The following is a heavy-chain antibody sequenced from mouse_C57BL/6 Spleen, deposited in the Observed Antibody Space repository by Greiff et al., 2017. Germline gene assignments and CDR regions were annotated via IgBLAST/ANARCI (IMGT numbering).Heavy chain of an antibody. CDR3: ARAYYSNYWYFDV. CDR1: GFTFSDYY. D-gene: IGHD2-5*01. J-gene: IGHJ1*03. V-gene: IGHV5-16*01. Sequence: EVHLVESEGGLVQPGSSMKLSCTASGFTFSDYYMACVRQVPERGLEWVANINYDGRRTYYLDSLTSRFIISRDNAKNILYLQMSSLKSEDTATYYCARAYYSNYWYFDVWGTGTTVTVSS. CDR2: INYDGRRT.